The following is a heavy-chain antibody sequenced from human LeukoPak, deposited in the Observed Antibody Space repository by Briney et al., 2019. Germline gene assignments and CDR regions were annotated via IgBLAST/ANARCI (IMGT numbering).Heavy chain of an antibody. CDR2: IWFDGSKT. D-gene: IGHD5-18*01. V-gene: IGHV3-33*08. Sequence: GGSLRLSCAASGFMFRRNGMHWVRQVPGKGLEWVALIWFDGSKTYYADSVKGRFTISRDNSRNTLFLEMNSLRTEDTAVYYCARAVGYDVSMETAMDGLDYWGQGTLVTVSS. J-gene: IGHJ4*02. CDR3: ARAVGYDVSMETAMDGLDY. CDR1: GFMFRRNG.